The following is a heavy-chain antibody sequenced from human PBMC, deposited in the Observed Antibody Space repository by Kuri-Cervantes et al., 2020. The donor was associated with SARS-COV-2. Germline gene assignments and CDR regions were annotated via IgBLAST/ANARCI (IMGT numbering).Heavy chain of an antibody. Sequence: GGSLRLSCEASGFSFSSDAMHWVRQTPGKGLEWVALMSHDGSSIYYADSVKGRFTISRDNSKNTLYLEMSSLRVEDAAVYYCARDWALHPDFRGQGTLVTVSS. V-gene: IGHV3-30*04. CDR2: MSHDGSSI. CDR1: GFSFSSDA. CDR3: ARDWALHPDF. J-gene: IGHJ4*02. D-gene: IGHD3-16*01.